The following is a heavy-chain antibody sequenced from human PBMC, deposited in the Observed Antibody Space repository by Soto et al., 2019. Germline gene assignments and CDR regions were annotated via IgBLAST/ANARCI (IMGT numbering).Heavy chain of an antibody. J-gene: IGHJ5*02. D-gene: IGHD2-2*01. Sequence: HLQLQESGPGLVKPSETLSLTCTVSGASITSGNYYWGWIRQPPGKGLQWIGSSSYTGNTYFNPSLRGRATISFDTSKNQFPLRLTSVPASDTAVYYCASPDSTSGAAPFGPGGQGPRVPV. CDR2: SSYTGNT. V-gene: IGHV4-39*01. CDR3: ASPDSTSGAAPFGP. CDR1: GASITSGNYY.